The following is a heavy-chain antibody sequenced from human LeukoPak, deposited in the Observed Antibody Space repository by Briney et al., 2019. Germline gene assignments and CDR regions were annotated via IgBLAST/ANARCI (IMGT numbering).Heavy chain of an antibody. Sequence: SETLSLTCTVSGGSISSNSYYWDWIRQPPGKGLEWIGSIYYSGSTYYNPSLKSRVTMSADTSKNQFSLKLRSVTAADTAVYYCARDGKRTFMITSGGARPYYFDYWGQGTLVTVSS. D-gene: IGHD3-16*01. CDR3: ARDGKRTFMITSGGARPYYFDY. CDR1: GGSISSNSYY. CDR2: IYYSGST. V-gene: IGHV4-39*07. J-gene: IGHJ4*02.